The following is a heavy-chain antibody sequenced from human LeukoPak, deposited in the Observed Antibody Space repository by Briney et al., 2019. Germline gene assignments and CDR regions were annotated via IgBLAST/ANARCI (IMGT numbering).Heavy chain of an antibody. CDR3: ARARITIFGVVIIPHFDY. CDR1: GYTFTSYY. V-gene: IGHV1-46*01. CDR2: INPSGGST. J-gene: IGHJ4*02. Sequence: ASVKVSCKASGYTFTSYYMHWVRQAPGQGLEWMGIINPSGGSTSYAQKFQGRVTTTRDTSTSTVYMELSSLRSEDTAVYYCARARITIFGVVIIPHFDYWGQGALVTVSS. D-gene: IGHD3-3*01.